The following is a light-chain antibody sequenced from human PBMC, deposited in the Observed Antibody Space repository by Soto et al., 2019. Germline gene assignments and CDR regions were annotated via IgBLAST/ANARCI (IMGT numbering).Light chain of an antibody. CDR2: AES. J-gene: IGKJ1*01. V-gene: IGKV1-27*01. CDR1: QGISNY. CDR3: QKYNSAPRT. Sequence: DIQMTQSPSSLSASVGDRVTITCRASQGISNYLTWYQQKPGKVPKLLVYAESTMQSGVPSRFSGSGSGTDFNLTISSLQPEDVANYYCQKYNSAPRTFGQGTKVEIK.